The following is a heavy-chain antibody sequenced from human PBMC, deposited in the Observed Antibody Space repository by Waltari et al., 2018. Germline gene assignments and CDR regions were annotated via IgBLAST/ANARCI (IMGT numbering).Heavy chain of an antibody. V-gene: IGHV4-38-2*01. CDR2: IYHSGST. J-gene: IGHJ4*01. Sequence: QVQLQESGPGLVKPSETLSLTCVVSGYSISNGYYWGWIRQSPGKGLEWIGNIYHSGSTYYNPSLKGRVTISVDTSKNQCSLNLNSVTAADTAVYYCARGPPQLRFLEWLFHFDYWGQGSLITVSS. CDR1: GYSISNGYY. CDR3: ARGPPQLRFLEWLFHFDY. D-gene: IGHD3-3*01.